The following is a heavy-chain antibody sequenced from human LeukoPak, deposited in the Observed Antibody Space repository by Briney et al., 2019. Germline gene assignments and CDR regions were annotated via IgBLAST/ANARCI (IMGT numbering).Heavy chain of an antibody. CDR1: GFAFGSEA. Sequence: GGSLRLSCAVSGFAFGSEAMSWVRQSPARGLEWVASISPGGGTTYYADSVKGRFTTSRDNSKNTLYLQMNSLRAEDTAVYYCARGGDYGDYLDAFDIWGQGTMVTVSS. V-gene: IGHV3-23*01. CDR3: ARGGDYGDYLDAFDI. CDR2: ISPGGGTT. J-gene: IGHJ3*02. D-gene: IGHD4-17*01.